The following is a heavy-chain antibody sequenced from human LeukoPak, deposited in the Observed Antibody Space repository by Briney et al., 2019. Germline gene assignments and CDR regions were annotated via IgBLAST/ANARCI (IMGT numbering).Heavy chain of an antibody. D-gene: IGHD5-24*01. CDR3: ARPGDGYNWGRFDY. J-gene: IGHJ4*02. CDR2: IKRDGGEE. V-gene: IGHV3-7*01. Sequence: GGSLRLSCVASGFTFSSSQMNWVRQAPGRGLEWVANIKRDGGEEYYVESVKGRFTISRDNAKNSLYLQMSSLRAEDTAVYYCARPGDGYNWGRFDYWGQGTLVTVSS. CDR1: GFTFSSSQ.